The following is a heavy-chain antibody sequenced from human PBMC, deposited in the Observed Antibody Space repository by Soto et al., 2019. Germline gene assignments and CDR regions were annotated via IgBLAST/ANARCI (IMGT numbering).Heavy chain of an antibody. Sequence: QVQLIQSGAEVKKPGASVKVACKPSGYTFPSYGITWVRQAPGQGLEWVGWIDVDRGTTNYAQKFHGRVTMPADTPTTTVYMELRSLRSDDTAVYYCGRGDYGDYWGQGTLVIVSS. CDR1: GYTFPSYG. CDR2: IDVDRGTT. CDR3: GRGDYGDY. J-gene: IGHJ4*02. V-gene: IGHV1-18*01.